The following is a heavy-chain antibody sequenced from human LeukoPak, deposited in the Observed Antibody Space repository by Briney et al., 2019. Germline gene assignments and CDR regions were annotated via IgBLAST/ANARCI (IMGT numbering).Heavy chain of an antibody. D-gene: IGHD3-9*01. Sequence: PGGSLRLSCAASGFTFSDYYMSWIRQAPGKGLEWVSYISSSGSTIYYADSVKGRFTISRDNAKNSLYLQMNSLRAEDTAVYYCARERYDILTGYYNGFDPWGQGTLVTVSS. CDR1: GFTFSDYY. J-gene: IGHJ5*02. CDR3: ARERYDILTGYYNGFDP. CDR2: ISSSGSTI. V-gene: IGHV3-11*01.